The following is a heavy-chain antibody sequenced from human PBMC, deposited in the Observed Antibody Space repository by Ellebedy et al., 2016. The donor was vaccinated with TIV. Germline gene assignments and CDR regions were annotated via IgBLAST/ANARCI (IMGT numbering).Heavy chain of an antibody. CDR3: ARDPTPDAFDI. J-gene: IGHJ3*02. V-gene: IGHV4-34*01. CDR1: GGSFSGYY. CDR2: INHSGST. Sequence: SETLSLTCAVYGGSFSGYYWSWIRQPPGKGLEWIGEINHSGSTNYNPSLKSRVTVSVDTSKNQFSLKLSSVTAADTAVYYCARDPTPDAFDIWGQGTMVTVSS.